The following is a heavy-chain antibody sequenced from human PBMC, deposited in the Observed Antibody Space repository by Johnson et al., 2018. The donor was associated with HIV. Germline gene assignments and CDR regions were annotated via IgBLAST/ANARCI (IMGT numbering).Heavy chain of an antibody. V-gene: IGHV3-30-3*01. Sequence: QMLLVESGGGVVQSGRSLRLSCAASGFTFSSYAMHWVRQAPGKGLEWVAVISYDGSNKYYADSVKGRFTISRDNSKNTLYLQMNSLRAEDTAVYYCAKFASGSPEIDDAFDIWGQGTMVTVSS. CDR1: GFTFSSYA. D-gene: IGHD1-26*01. J-gene: IGHJ3*02. CDR2: ISYDGSNK. CDR3: AKFASGSPEIDDAFDI.